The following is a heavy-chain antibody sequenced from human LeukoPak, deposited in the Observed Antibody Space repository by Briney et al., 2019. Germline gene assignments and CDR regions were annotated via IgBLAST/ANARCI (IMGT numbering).Heavy chain of an antibody. D-gene: IGHD4-23*01. CDR1: GFTFSNYA. V-gene: IGHV3-64*01. Sequence: PGGSLRLSCAASGFTFSNYAMHWVRQAPGKGLQYVSAISSNGGSTYYANSVKGRFTISRDNSKNTLYLQMGSLRAEDMAVYYCARGQNYGGNSKSFDYWGQGTLVTVSS. CDR2: ISSNGGST. J-gene: IGHJ4*02. CDR3: ARGQNYGGNSKSFDY.